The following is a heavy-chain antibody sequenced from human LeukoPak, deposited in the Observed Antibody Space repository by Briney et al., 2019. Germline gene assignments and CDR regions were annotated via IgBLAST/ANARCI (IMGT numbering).Heavy chain of an antibody. CDR2: IYYSGST. D-gene: IGHD5-18*01. V-gene: IGHV4-39*07. Sequence: SETLSLTCTVSGGSISSSSYYWGWIRQPPGKGLEWIGSIYYSGSTYYNPSLKSRVTMSVDTSKNQFSLKLSSVTAADTAVYYCARDRQLWLAGYYYYGMDVWGQGTTVTVSS. CDR1: GGSISSSSYY. J-gene: IGHJ6*02. CDR3: ARDRQLWLAGYYYYGMDV.